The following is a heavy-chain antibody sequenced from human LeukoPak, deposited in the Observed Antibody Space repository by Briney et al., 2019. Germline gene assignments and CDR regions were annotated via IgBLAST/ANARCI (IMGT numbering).Heavy chain of an antibody. CDR1: GGSISSYY. D-gene: IGHD6-13*01. V-gene: IGHV4-59*01. Sequence: SETLSLTCTVSGGSISSYYWSWIRQPPGKGLEWIGYIYYSGSTNYHPSLKSRVTISVDTSKNQFSLRLTSVTAADTAVYYCARDTSSWPTLEYWGQGTLVTVSS. J-gene: IGHJ4*02. CDR2: IYYSGST. CDR3: ARDTSSWPTLEY.